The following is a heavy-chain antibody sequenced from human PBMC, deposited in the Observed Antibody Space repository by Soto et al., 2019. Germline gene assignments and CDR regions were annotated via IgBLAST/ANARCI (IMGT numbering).Heavy chain of an antibody. CDR1: GFTFNTYP. D-gene: IGHD1-26*01. V-gene: IGHV3-30-3*01. J-gene: IGHJ4*02. CDR3: ASGSPVYSFDY. Sequence: GGSLRLSCAASGFTFNTYPFHWVRQAPGKGLEWVAVISYDGSNKYYADSVKGRFTISRDTSKNTLSLQMSSLRAEDTALYYCASGSPVYSFDYWGQGTLVTVSS. CDR2: ISYDGSNK.